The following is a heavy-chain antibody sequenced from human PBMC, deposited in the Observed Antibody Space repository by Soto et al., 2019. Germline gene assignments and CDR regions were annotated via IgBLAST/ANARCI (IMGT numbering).Heavy chain of an antibody. CDR2: IYYSGST. V-gene: IGHV4-31*03. J-gene: IGHJ6*02. Sequence: QVQLQESGPGLVKPSQTLSLTCTVSGGSISSGGYYWSWIRQHPGKGLEWIGYIYYSGSTYYNPSLKSRVTISVDTSKNQFSLKLSSVTAADTAVYYCASKGGKAAGTDLYYYYYGMDVWGQGTTVTVSS. CDR3: ASKGGKAAGTDLYYYYYGMDV. CDR1: GGSISSGGYY. D-gene: IGHD6-13*01.